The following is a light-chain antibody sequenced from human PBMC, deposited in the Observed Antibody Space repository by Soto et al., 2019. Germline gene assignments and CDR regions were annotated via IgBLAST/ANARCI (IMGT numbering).Light chain of an antibody. CDR3: MQGTHWPLT. CDR2: KVS. J-gene: IGKJ4*01. Sequence: EVGMPQSPLSLPVTLGQPASISCRSSQSLVYSDGNTYLNWFQQRPGQSPRRLIYKVSNRDSGVPDRLSGSGSGTDFTLKISRVEAEDVGVYYCMQGTHWPLTFGGGTKVEIK. CDR1: QSLVYSDGNTY. V-gene: IGKV2-30*01.